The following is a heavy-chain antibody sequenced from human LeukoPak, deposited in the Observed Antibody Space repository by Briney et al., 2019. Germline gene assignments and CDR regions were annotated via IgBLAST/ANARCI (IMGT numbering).Heavy chain of an antibody. CDR2: ISSSSSYI. CDR3: AKDRVPPQIVVVPAAITYYYYYGMDV. Sequence: GGSLRLSCAASGFTFSSYSMNWVRQAPGKGLEWVSSISSSSSYIYYADSVKGRFTISRDNAKNTLYLQMNSLRAEDTAVYYCAKDRVPPQIVVVPAAITYYYYYGMDVWGQGTTVTVSS. D-gene: IGHD2-2*01. CDR1: GFTFSSYS. J-gene: IGHJ6*02. V-gene: IGHV3-21*04.